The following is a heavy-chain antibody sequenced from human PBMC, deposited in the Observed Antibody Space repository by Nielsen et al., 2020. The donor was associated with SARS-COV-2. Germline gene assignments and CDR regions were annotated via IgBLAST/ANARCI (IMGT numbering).Heavy chain of an antibody. D-gene: IGHD2-2*01. J-gene: IGHJ2*01. V-gene: IGHV3-74*01. CDR1: GFRFSTQW. CDR3: VRGACSSSSCYYWYLHL. CDR2: IDGDGSRT. Sequence: GESLKISCAASGFRFSTQWMHWVRQAPGKGLVWVSRIDGDGSRTTYADFAKGRFSISRDNAKNTVDLEMNSLRAEDTGVYYCVRGACSSSSCYYWYLHLWGRGTLVTVSS.